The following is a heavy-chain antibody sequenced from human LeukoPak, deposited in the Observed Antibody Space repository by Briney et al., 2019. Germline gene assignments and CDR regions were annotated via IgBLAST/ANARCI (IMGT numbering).Heavy chain of an antibody. CDR2: ISGYNGNA. Sequence: ASVKVSCKASGYTFTTFDFTWVRQAPGHGLEWMGWISGYNGNANYAQKVQGRVTMTTDTSTSTAYMELRSLRSDDTAVYYCAREGCSGGSCYSDYWGQGTLVTVSS. CDR1: GYTFTTFD. V-gene: IGHV1-18*01. CDR3: AREGCSGGSCYSDY. J-gene: IGHJ4*02. D-gene: IGHD2-15*01.